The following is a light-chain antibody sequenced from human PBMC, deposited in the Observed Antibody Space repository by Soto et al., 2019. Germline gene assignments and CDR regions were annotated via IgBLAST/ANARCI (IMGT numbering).Light chain of an antibody. CDR2: GAS. CDR3: HQYGSSLGT. J-gene: IGKJ1*01. CDR1: QSVSSSY. Sequence: EIVLTQSPGTLSLSPGERATLSCRASQSVSSSYLAWYQQKPGQAPRLLIYGASSRATGIPDRFSGSGSGTDFTLTISRLEPEDFAVYYCHQYGSSLGTFGQGTTVDIK. V-gene: IGKV3-20*01.